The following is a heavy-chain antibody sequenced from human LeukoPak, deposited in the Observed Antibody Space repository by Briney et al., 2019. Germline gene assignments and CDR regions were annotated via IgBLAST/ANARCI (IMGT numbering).Heavy chain of an antibody. D-gene: IGHD3-22*01. CDR3: ARDPYSMIVVVITPLDY. CDR1: GYTFTSYG. CDR2: ISAYNGNT. Sequence: GASVKVSCKASGYTFTSYGISWVRQAPGQGLEWMGWISAYNGNTNYAQKLQGRVTMTTDTSTSTAYMELRSLRSGDTAVYYCARDPYSMIVVVITPLDYWGQGTLVTVSS. J-gene: IGHJ4*02. V-gene: IGHV1-18*01.